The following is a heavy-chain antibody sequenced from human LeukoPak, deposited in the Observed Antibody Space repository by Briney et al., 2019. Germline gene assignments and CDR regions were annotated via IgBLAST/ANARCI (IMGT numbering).Heavy chain of an antibody. CDR1: GFTFSSHA. D-gene: IGHD3-22*01. CDR3: AKDDPPMRSGDSSGYYSGLFDY. J-gene: IGHJ4*02. CDR2: ISGSGDST. V-gene: IGHV3-23*01. Sequence: GGSLRLSCAASGFTFSSHAMTWVRQAPGKGLEWVSVISGSGDSTYYADSVKGRFTISRDNSKNTLYLQMNSLRDEDTAVYYCAKDDPPMRSGDSSGYYSGLFDYWGQGTLVTVSS.